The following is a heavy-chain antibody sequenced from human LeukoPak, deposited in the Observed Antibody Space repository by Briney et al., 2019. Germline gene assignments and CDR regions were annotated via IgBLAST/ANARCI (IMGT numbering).Heavy chain of an antibody. V-gene: IGHV3-30*18. D-gene: IGHD6-13*01. CDR1: GFTFSSYA. CDR2: ISYDGSNK. J-gene: IGHJ4*02. CDR3: AKDRSSSWQTFED. Sequence: GRCLRLSGAASGFTFSSYAMHWVRQHPGKGLEWGAVISYDGSNKFYGDSVKGRFTLSRDNSKNTLYLQMNSLRPEDTAVYYCAKDRSSSWQTFEDWGQGTLVTVSS.